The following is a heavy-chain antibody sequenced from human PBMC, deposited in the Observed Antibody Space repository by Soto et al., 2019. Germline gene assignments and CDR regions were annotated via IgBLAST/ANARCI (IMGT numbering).Heavy chain of an antibody. CDR3: ARPFDWFGGADWFDP. V-gene: IGHV3-48*01. Sequence: EVQLVESGGGLVQPGGSLRLSCAASGFMFSRYSMNWVRQAPGKGLEWVSYINSSSSTIYYADSVKGRFTISRDNAKNSLYLQMNSLRAEDTAVYYCARPFDWFGGADWFDPWGQGILVTVSS. CDR1: GFMFSRYS. CDR2: INSSSSTI. D-gene: IGHD3-9*01. J-gene: IGHJ5*02.